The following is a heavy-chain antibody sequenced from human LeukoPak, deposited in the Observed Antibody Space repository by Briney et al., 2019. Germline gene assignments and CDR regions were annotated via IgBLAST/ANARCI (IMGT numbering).Heavy chain of an antibody. CDR2: ISAYNGNT. J-gene: IGHJ6*03. V-gene: IGHV1-18*01. D-gene: IGHD2-2*01. CDR3: ARDGYCSSTSCHYNYYYYMDV. Sequence: ASVKVSCKASGYTFTSYGISWVRQAPGQGLEWMGWISAYNGNTNYAQKLQGRVTMTTDTSTSTAYMELRSLRSDDTAVYYCARDGYCSSTSCHYNYYYYMDVWGKGTTVTVSS. CDR1: GYTFTSYG.